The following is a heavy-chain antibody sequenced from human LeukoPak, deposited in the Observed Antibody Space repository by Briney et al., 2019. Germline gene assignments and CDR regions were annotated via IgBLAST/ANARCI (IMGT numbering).Heavy chain of an antibody. V-gene: IGHV5-51*01. J-gene: IGHJ4*02. CDR1: GYIFSNYW. D-gene: IGHD4-23*01. CDR2: IYPGDSDT. CDR3: ARLTLMTTMITPYDY. Sequence: GESLKISCKGSGYIFSNYWIGWVRQMPGKGLEWMGTIYPGDSDTRYSPSFQGQVTISTDKSISTAYLQWSSLKASDTAMYYCARLTLMTTMITPYDYWGQGTLVTVSS.